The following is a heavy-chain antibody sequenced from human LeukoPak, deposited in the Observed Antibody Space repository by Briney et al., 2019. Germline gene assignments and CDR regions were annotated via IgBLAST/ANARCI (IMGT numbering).Heavy chain of an antibody. Sequence: ASVKVSCKASGYTFTSYDINWVRQATGQGLEWMGWMNPNSGNTGYAQKFQGRVTMTRNTSISTAYMELSSLRSEYTAVYYCARTEQWLVPLYYYYGMDVWGQGTTVTVSS. CDR3: ARTEQWLVPLYYYYGMDV. CDR2: MNPNSGNT. J-gene: IGHJ6*02. CDR1: GYTFTSYD. V-gene: IGHV1-8*01. D-gene: IGHD6-19*01.